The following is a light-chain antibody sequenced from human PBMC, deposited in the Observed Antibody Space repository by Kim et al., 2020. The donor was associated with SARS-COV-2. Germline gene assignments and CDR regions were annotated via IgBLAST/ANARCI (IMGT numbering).Light chain of an antibody. CDR2: EAS. CDR3: QHYNMMLPWT. V-gene: IGKV3-15*01. Sequence: EIVMTQSPATLSVSPGETATLSCRASQTVTSHLAWYQQKPGQAPRLLIYEASTRATGIPARFSGSGAGTEFTLTISSLQSEDFAVYYCQHYNMMLPWTFGQGTKVDIK. J-gene: IGKJ1*01. CDR1: QTVTSH.